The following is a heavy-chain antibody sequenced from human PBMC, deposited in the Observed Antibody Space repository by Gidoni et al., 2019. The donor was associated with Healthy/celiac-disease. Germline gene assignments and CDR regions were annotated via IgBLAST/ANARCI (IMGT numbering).Heavy chain of an antibody. J-gene: IGHJ4*02. D-gene: IGHD1-1*01. Sequence: QVQLQESGPGLVKPSETLSLTCTVSGGSISSYYWSWIRQPPGKGLEWIGYIYYSGRTNYNPSLKSRVTISVDTSKNQFSLKLSSVTAADTAVYYCAREGTSGLDYWGQGTLVTVSS. V-gene: IGHV4-59*01. CDR1: GGSISSYY. CDR3: AREGTSGLDY. CDR2: IYYSGRT.